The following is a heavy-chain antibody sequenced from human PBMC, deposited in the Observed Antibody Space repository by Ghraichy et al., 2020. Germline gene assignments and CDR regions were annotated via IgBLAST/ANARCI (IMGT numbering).Heavy chain of an antibody. Sequence: SCAASGFTFSSYGMHWVRQAPGKGLEWVAVIRYDGSNKYYADSVKGRFTISRDNSKNTLYLQMNSLRAEDTAVYYCARVMGNWNYLYGMDVWGQGTTVTVSS. CDR1: GFTFSSYG. V-gene: IGHV3-33*01. CDR3: ARVMGNWNYLYGMDV. D-gene: IGHD1-7*01. CDR2: IRYDGSNK. J-gene: IGHJ6*02.